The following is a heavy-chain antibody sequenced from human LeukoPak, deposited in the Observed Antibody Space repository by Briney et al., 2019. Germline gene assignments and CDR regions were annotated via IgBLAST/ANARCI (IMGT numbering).Heavy chain of an antibody. CDR1: GFTFSDYY. CDR2: ISSSSSYT. J-gene: IGHJ4*02. V-gene: IGHV3-11*06. CDR3: ARDLDGYSSLNYFDY. D-gene: IGHD6-19*01. Sequence: PGGSLRLSCAASGFTFSDYYMSWIRQAPGKGLEWVSYISSSSSYTNYADSVKGRFTISRENAKNSLYLQMNSLRAEDTAVYYCARDLDGYSSLNYFDYWGQGTLVTVSS.